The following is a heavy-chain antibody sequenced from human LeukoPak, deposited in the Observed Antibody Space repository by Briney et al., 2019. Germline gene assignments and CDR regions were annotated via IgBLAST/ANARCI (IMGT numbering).Heavy chain of an antibody. J-gene: IGHJ3*02. CDR1: GGSISSYY. V-gene: IGHV4-4*07. CDR2: IYTSGST. Sequence: SETLSLTCTVSGGSISSYYWSWIRQPAGKGLEWIGRIYTSGSTNYNPSLKSRVTMSVDTSKNQFSLKLSSVTAADTAVYYCARDKSPDYGDYLCTPDAFDIWGQGTMVTVSS. D-gene: IGHD4-17*01. CDR3: ARDKSPDYGDYLCTPDAFDI.